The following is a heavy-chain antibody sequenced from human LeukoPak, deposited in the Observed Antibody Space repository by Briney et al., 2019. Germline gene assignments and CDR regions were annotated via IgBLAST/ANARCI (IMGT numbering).Heavy chain of an antibody. D-gene: IGHD5-18*01. Sequence: GGSLRLSCAASGFTFRSYGMHWVRQAPGKGLEWVAFIRYDGSNKYYADSVKGRFTISRDNSKNTLYLQMNSLRAEDTAVYYCAKDSRYGYRWDYDYWGQGTPVTVSS. CDR1: GFTFRSYG. V-gene: IGHV3-30*02. CDR2: IRYDGSNK. CDR3: AKDSRYGYRWDYDY. J-gene: IGHJ4*02.